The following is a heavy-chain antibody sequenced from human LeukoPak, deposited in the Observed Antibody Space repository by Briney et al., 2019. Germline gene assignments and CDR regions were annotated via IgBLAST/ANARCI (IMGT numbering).Heavy chain of an antibody. V-gene: IGHV1-69*13. D-gene: IGHD1-26*01. CDR2: IIPTFGTA. CDR3: ASSDLLAYYFDY. Sequence: SVKVSCKASGGTFSSYAISWVQQAPGQGLEWMGGIIPTFGTANYAQKFQGRVTITADESTSTAYMELSSLRSEDTAVYYCASSDLLAYYFDYWGQGTLVTVSS. CDR1: GGTFSSYA. J-gene: IGHJ4*02.